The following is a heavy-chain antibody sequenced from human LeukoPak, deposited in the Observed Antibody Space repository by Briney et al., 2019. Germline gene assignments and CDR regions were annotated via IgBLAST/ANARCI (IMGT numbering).Heavy chain of an antibody. V-gene: IGHV4-38-2*01. CDR1: SYSISSGYY. J-gene: IGHJ4*02. D-gene: IGHD4-17*01. CDR2: IYHSGKT. CDR3: ARLINDYGDLNYFDY. Sequence: SETLSLTCAVSSYSISSGYYWGWIRQPPGKGLECFSSIYHSGKTYYNPSLKSRVTLSVDKAKNQFSLKLSSVTAADTAVYYCARLINDYGDLNYFDYWGQGTLVTVSS.